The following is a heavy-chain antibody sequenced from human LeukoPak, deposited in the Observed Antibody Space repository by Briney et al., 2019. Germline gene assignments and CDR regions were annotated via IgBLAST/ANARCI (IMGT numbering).Heavy chain of an antibody. CDR3: TKDQFSKNGVYDAFDI. CDR2: ISGSGGST. J-gene: IGHJ3*02. V-gene: IGHV3-23*01. Sequence: GGSLRLPCAASGFTFSSYAMSWVRQAPGKGLEWVSAISGSGGSTYYADSVKGRFTISRDNSKNTLYLQMNSLRAEDTAVCYCTKDQFSKNGVYDAFDIWGQGTMVTVSS. D-gene: IGHD2-8*01. CDR1: GFTFSSYA.